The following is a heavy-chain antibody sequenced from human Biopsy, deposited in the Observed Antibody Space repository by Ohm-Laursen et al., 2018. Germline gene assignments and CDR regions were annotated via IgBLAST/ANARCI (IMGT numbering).Heavy chain of an antibody. CDR2: INCKTGAT. CDR3: ARDPLNGHKHFDY. V-gene: IGHV1-2*02. J-gene: IGHJ4*02. CDR1: SYTFTDYN. Sequence: ASVKASCKTSSYTFTDYNIHWMRQAPGQGLEWLGYINCKTGATNYAQKFQGTVTMTRDTSVSTAYLALGSLRSADTAIYYCARDPLNGHKHFDYWGQGSLVTVSS. D-gene: IGHD2-8*01.